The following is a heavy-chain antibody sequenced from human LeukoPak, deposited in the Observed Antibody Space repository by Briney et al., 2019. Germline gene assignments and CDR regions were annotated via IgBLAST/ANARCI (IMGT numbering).Heavy chain of an antibody. Sequence: QSGGSLRLSCAASGFTFSSYGMHWVRQAPGKGLEWVAVISYDGSNEYYADSVKGRFTISRDNSKNTLYLQMNSLRAEDTAVYYCARGYSYGEDVNWFDPWGQGTLVTVSS. D-gene: IGHD5-18*01. J-gene: IGHJ5*02. CDR3: ARGYSYGEDVNWFDP. V-gene: IGHV3-30*03. CDR2: ISYDGSNE. CDR1: GFTFSSYG.